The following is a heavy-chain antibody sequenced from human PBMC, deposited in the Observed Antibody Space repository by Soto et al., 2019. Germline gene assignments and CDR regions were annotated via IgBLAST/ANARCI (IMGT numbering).Heavy chain of an antibody. Sequence: GSLKISCKGSGYSFAGYWITWVRQKPGKGLEWMGRIDPSDSQTYYSPSFRGHVTISATKSITTVFLQWSSLRASDTAMYYCARQIYDSDTGPNFQYYFDSWGKGTPVTVSS. CDR1: GYSFAGYW. CDR3: ARQIYDSDTGPNFQYYFDS. D-gene: IGHD3-22*01. CDR2: IDPSDSQT. V-gene: IGHV5-10-1*01. J-gene: IGHJ4*02.